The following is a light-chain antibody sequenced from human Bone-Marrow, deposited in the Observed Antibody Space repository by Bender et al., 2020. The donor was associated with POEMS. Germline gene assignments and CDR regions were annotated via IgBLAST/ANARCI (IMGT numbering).Light chain of an antibody. V-gene: IGLV3-1*01. CDR2: QDG. Sequence: SYDLTQPPSVSVSPGQTASITCSGDELGNKYVCWYQQKTGQSPMLVIYQDGRRPSGIPERFSGSNSGNSATLTISGTQPMDEADYYCQARDSNIVFFGGGTKLTVL. CDR3: QARDSNIVF. CDR1: ELGNKY. J-gene: IGLJ2*01.